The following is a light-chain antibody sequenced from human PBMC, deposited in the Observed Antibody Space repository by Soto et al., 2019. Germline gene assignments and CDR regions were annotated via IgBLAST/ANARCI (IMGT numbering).Light chain of an antibody. CDR3: HQYGGSPRT. Sequence: EIVLTQSPGTLPLSPGERATLSCRASQSVSSSYLAWYQQKPGQAPRLLIYGASSRATGIPDRFSGSGSGTDFTLTISRLEPEDFAVYYCHQYGGSPRTLGQGTKVDIK. V-gene: IGKV3-20*01. CDR1: QSVSSSY. J-gene: IGKJ1*01. CDR2: GAS.